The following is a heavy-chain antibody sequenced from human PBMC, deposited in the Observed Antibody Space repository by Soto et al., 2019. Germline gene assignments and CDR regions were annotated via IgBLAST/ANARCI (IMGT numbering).Heavy chain of an antibody. J-gene: IGHJ5*02. D-gene: IGHD6-13*01. V-gene: IGHV1-3*01. CDR2: INAANGDT. CDR1: GYTITSYG. Sequence: GAPVKVSCKASGYTITSYGIHWVRQAPGQRLEWMGWINAANGDTKYSPKFQGRVTITRDTSASTAYMELSSLRSEDTAVYYCVRRHVSATGIDWFDPWGQGTLVTVSS. CDR3: VRRHVSATGIDWFDP.